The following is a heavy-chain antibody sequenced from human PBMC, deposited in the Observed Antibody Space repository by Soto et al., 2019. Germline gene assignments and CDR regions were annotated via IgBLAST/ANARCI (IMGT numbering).Heavy chain of an antibody. D-gene: IGHD3-10*01. CDR1: GFTFSSYG. CDR2: ISYDGSNK. Sequence: QVQLVESGGGVVQPGRSLRLSCAASGFTFSSYGMHWVRQAPGKGLEWVAVISYDGSNKYYADSVKGRFTISRDNSKNPLYLQMNSLRDEDTAVYYCAKVLGVRGDDAFDIWGQGTMVTVSS. V-gene: IGHV3-30*18. J-gene: IGHJ3*02. CDR3: AKVLGVRGDDAFDI.